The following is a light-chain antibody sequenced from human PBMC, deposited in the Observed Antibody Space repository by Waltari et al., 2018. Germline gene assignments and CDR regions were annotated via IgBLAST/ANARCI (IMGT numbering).Light chain of an antibody. CDR1: QSLLDSNEYNY. J-gene: IGKJ5*01. V-gene: IGKV2-28*01. CDR3: MEALQSVT. CDR2: LGS. Sequence: DIVMTQSPLSLSVTPGEPASISCRSSQSLLDSNEYNYLDWYLQKPGQSPQILIYLGSNRASGVPDRFSGSGSGTDFTLKISRVEAEDAGTYYCMEALQSVTFGQGTRLEIK.